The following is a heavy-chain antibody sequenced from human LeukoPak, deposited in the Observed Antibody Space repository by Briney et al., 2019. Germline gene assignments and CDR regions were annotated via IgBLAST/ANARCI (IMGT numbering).Heavy chain of an antibody. D-gene: IGHD6-6*01. CDR3: ARFYSSSFLYYYYYYMDV. CDR1: GGSFSGYY. V-gene: IGHV4-34*01. J-gene: IGHJ6*03. CDR2: INHSGST. Sequence: SETLSLTCAVYGGSFSGYYWSWIRQPPGKGLEWIGEINHSGSTNYNPSLKSRVTISVDTSKNQFSLKLSSVTAADTAVYYCARFYSSSFLYYYYYYMDVWGKGTTVTVSS.